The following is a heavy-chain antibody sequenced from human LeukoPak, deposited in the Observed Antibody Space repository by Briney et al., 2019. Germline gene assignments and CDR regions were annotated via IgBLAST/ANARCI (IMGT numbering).Heavy chain of an antibody. Sequence: ASVKVPCKSSGYTFTGYYMHWVRQAPGQGLEWMGWINPNSGGTNYAQKFQGRVTMTRDTSISTAYMELSRLRSDYTAVYYCARDYPEWQLVYLRTANAFDLWGQGTMVIVSA. CDR3: ARDYPEWQLVYLRTANAFDL. CDR1: GYTFTGYY. CDR2: INPNSGGT. D-gene: IGHD6-6*01. J-gene: IGHJ3*01. V-gene: IGHV1-2*02.